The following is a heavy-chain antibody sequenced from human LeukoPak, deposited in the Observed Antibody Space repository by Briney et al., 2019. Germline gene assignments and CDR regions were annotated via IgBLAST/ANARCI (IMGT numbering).Heavy chain of an antibody. V-gene: IGHV1-2*02. Sequence: ASVKVSCKASGYTFSGYYMHWVRQAPGQGLEWMGWINADNGGTNSAQRFQGRLTMTRDTSISTAYMELSRLRSDDTAVYYCAREYVSGSYPILDYWGQGTLVTVSS. CDR2: INADNGGT. J-gene: IGHJ4*02. D-gene: IGHD1-26*01. CDR1: GYTFSGYY. CDR3: AREYVSGSYPILDY.